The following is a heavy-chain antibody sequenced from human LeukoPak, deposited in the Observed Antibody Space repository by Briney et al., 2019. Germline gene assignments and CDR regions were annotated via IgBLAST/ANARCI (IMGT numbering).Heavy chain of an antibody. CDR2: ISYDGSNK. D-gene: IGHD4-23*01. Sequence: PGGSLRLSCAASGNYWMHWVRQAPGKGLEWVAVISYDGSNKYYADSVKGRFTISRDNSKNTLYLQMNSLRAEDTAVYYCARDLDYGGNSEVGYWGQGTLVTVSS. J-gene: IGHJ4*02. V-gene: IGHV3-30-3*01. CDR3: ARDLDYGGNSEVGY. CDR1: GNYW.